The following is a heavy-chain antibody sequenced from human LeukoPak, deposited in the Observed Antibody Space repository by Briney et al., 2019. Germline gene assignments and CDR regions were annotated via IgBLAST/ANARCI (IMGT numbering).Heavy chain of an antibody. V-gene: IGHV3-53*01. D-gene: IGHD5-18*01. CDR2: IYSGGST. Sequence: PGGSLRLSCAASGFTVSSNYMSWVRQAPGKGLEWVSVIYSGGSTYYADSVKGRFTISRDNSKNTLYLQMSSLRAEDTAVYYCATSGYSYGLDYWGQGTLVTVSS. CDR3: ATSGYSYGLDY. J-gene: IGHJ4*02. CDR1: GFTVSSNY.